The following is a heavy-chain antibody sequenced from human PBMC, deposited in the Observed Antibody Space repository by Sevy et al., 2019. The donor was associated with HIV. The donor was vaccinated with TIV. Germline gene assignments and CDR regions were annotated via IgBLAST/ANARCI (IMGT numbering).Heavy chain of an antibody. CDR2: ISSSSSTI. J-gene: IGHJ3*02. V-gene: IGHV3-48*02. Sequence: GGSLRLSCAASGFTFSSYSMNWVRQAPGKGLEWVSYISSSSSTIYYADSVKGRFTISRDNAKNSLYLQMNSLRDEDTAVYYCARGIEDYDFWSGYYKPLAFDIWGQWTMVTVSS. CDR3: ARGIEDYDFWSGYYKPLAFDI. D-gene: IGHD3-3*01. CDR1: GFTFSSYS.